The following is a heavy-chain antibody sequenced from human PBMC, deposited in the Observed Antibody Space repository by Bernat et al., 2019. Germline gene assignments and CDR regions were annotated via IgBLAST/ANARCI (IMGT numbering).Heavy chain of an antibody. J-gene: IGHJ4*02. CDR3: ARDHNWAFDY. D-gene: IGHD1-20*01. Sequence: EVQVVESGGVLVQPGGSLRLSCAASGFTFSDYSMNWVRQAPGKGLEWVSYISSSSVTIHYADSVKDRFTISRDNAKSSLYLQINSLRAEDTAVYYCARDHNWAFDYWGQGTLVTVSS. CDR2: ISSSSVTI. V-gene: IGHV3-48*01. CDR1: GFTFSDYS.